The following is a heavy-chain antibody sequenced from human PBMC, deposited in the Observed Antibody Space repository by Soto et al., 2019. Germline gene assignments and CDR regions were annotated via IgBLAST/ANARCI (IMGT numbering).Heavy chain of an antibody. Sequence: GGSLRLSCAASGFTFSSYAMHWVRQAPGKGLEYVSAISSNGGSTYYANSVKGRFTISRDNSKNTLYLQMGSLRAEDMAVYYCASVWFGELLHKGPPFDYWGQGTLVTVSS. V-gene: IGHV3-64*01. CDR1: GFTFSSYA. CDR3: ASVWFGELLHKGPPFDY. D-gene: IGHD3-10*01. J-gene: IGHJ4*02. CDR2: ISSNGGST.